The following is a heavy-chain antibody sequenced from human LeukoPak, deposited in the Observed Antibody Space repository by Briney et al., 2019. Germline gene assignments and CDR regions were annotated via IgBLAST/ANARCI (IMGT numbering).Heavy chain of an antibody. CDR2: IYYSGST. V-gene: IGHV4-31*03. J-gene: IGHJ4*02. D-gene: IGHD2-15*01. Sequence: SETLSLTCTVSGASISSGGYYWTWVRQHPGKGLEWIGYIYYSGSTYYNPSLKSRVTISVDTSKNQFSLKLSSVTAADTAVYYCARDNCSGGSGYSDYWGQGTLVTVSS. CDR1: GASISSGGYY. CDR3: ARDNCSGGSGYSDY.